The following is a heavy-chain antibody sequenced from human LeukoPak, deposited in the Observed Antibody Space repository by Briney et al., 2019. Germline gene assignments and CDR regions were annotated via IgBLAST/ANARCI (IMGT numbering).Heavy chain of an antibody. J-gene: IGHJ6*02. CDR2: INHSGST. V-gene: IGHV4-34*01. D-gene: IGHD3-3*01. CDR3: ARVRITIFGVVISYYYGMDV. CDR1: GGSIRSGGYY. Sequence: SETLSLACIVSGGSIRSGGYYWSWIRQPPGKGLEWIGEINHSGSTNYNPSLKSRVTISVDTSKNQFSLKLSSVTAADTAVYYCARVRITIFGVVISYYYGMDVWGQGTTVTVSS.